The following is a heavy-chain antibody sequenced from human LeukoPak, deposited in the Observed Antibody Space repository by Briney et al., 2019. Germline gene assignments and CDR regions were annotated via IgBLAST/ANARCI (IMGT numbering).Heavy chain of an antibody. CDR2: IYYSGSS. CDR1: GGSISSSSSY. D-gene: IGHD3-9*01. CDR3: ARHYYDILTGYYTHYYYYMDV. V-gene: IGHV4-39*01. Sequence: PSETLSLTCSVSGGSISSSSSYWGWIRQPPGKGLEWIGSIYYSGSSFDNPALKSRVTISVDTSKNQFSLKLSSVTAADTAVYYCARHYYDILTGYYTHYYYYMDVWGKGTTVTVSS. J-gene: IGHJ6*03.